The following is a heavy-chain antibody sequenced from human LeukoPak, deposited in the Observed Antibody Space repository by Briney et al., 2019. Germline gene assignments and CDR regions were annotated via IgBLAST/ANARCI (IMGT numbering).Heavy chain of an antibody. J-gene: IGHJ3*02. CDR3: AKEYDILTGYYALDI. CDR1: GFTFDDYA. D-gene: IGHD3-9*01. CDR2: INWNSDSI. V-gene: IGHV3-9*01. Sequence: GGSLRLSCAVSGFTFDDYAMHWVRQVPGKGLEWVSGINWNSDSIGYADSVKGRFTTSRDNSKNTLYLQMNSLRAEDTAVYYCAKEYDILTGYYALDIWGQGTMVTVSS.